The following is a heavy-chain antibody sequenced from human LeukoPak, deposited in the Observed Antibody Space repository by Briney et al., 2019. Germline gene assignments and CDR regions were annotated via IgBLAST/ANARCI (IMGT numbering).Heavy chain of an antibody. Sequence: GGSLRLSCAASGFTFSSYEMNWVRQAPGKGLEWVSYISSSGSTIYYADSVKGRFTISRDNARNSLYLQMNSLRAEDTAVYYCATLEVEFDYWGQGTLVTVYS. V-gene: IGHV3-48*03. D-gene: IGHD3-3*01. CDR2: ISSSGSTI. J-gene: IGHJ4*02. CDR1: GFTFSSYE. CDR3: ATLEVEFDY.